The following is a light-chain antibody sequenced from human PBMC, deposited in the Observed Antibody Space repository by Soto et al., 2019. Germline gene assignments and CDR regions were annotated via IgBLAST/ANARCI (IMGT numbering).Light chain of an antibody. CDR3: QQYCSSPRT. V-gene: IGKV3-20*01. J-gene: IGKJ1*01. Sequence: EIVLTQSPGTLSLSPGERATLSCRASQSVSSTYLAWYQQKPGQAPRLLIYGASHRVTGIPDRFSGSGSGTDFTLTISRLEPEDFAVYYGQQYCSSPRTFGQGTKVEIK. CDR2: GAS. CDR1: QSVSSTY.